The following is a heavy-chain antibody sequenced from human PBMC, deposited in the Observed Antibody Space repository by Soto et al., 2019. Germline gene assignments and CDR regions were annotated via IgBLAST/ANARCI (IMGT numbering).Heavy chain of an antibody. Sequence: GGSLRLSCAASGFTFSRHAMSWVRQAPGKGLEWASAISGNSNSTYYADSVKGRFTISRDNSRNTVFLQMNSLRADDTAVYYCAKRVETGSFSPFDFWGQGTLVTVSS. V-gene: IGHV3-23*01. D-gene: IGHD1-26*01. CDR1: GFTFSRHA. CDR2: ISGNSNST. CDR3: AKRVETGSFSPFDF. J-gene: IGHJ4*02.